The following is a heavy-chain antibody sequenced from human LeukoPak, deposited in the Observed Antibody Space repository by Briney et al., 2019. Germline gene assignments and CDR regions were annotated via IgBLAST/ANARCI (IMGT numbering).Heavy chain of an antibody. V-gene: IGHV1-69*01. CDR3: ARGGPSILVVVAAQYDAFDI. J-gene: IGHJ3*02. D-gene: IGHD2-15*01. CDR1: WGTFRSYA. CDR2: VIPIFGTA. Sequence: SVKVSFKASWGTFRSYAIIWVRKAPGQGLEGMGGVIPIFGTANYAQKFQGRVTITADESTSTAYMELSSLRSEDTAVYYCARGGPSILVVVAAQYDAFDIWGQGTMVTVSS.